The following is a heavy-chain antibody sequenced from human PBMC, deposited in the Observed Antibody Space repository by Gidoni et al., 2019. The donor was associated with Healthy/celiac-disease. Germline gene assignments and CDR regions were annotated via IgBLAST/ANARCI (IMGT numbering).Heavy chain of an antibody. CDR3: ARTANYDYIWGSYRFDP. V-gene: IGHV2-26*01. CDR1: AFSLSNASMA. Sequence: QGTLKESGPVLVTPTETLTQTCTGSAFSLSNASMAVSWIRQPPGKALEWLAHICSNDEKSYSTTLKSRLTISKDTSKSQVVLTMTNMDPVDTATYYCARTANYDYIWGSYRFDPWGQGTLVTVSS. CDR2: ICSNDEK. D-gene: IGHD3-16*02. J-gene: IGHJ5*02.